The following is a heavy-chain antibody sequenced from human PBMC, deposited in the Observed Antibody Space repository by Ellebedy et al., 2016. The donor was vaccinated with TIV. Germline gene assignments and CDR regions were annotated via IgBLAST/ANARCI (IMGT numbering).Heavy chain of an antibody. Sequence: GGSLRLXXAASGFTFSSYNMNWVRQAPGKGLEWVPSITSSSSHIYYADSVRGRFTISRDNAKNSLYLQMNSLRAEDTAVYYCARDPYSGAYYSYYYYYMDVWGKGTTVIVSS. D-gene: IGHD1-26*01. CDR2: ITSSSSHI. V-gene: IGHV3-21*01. J-gene: IGHJ6*03. CDR3: ARDPYSGAYYSYYYYYMDV. CDR1: GFTFSSYN.